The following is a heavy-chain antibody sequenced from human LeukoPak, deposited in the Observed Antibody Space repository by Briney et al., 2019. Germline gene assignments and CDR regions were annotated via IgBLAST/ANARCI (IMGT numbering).Heavy chain of an antibody. CDR1: GGSFSGYY. CDR2: INHSVST. V-gene: IGHV4-34*01. D-gene: IGHD2-15*01. Sequence: SETLSLTCAVYGGSFSGYYWSWIRQPPGKGLEWIGEINHSVSTNYNPSLKSRVTISVDTSKNQFSLKLSSVTAADTAVYYCARDKSHCSGGSCYYYGMDVWGQGTTVTVSS. J-gene: IGHJ6*02. CDR3: ARDKSHCSGGSCYYYGMDV.